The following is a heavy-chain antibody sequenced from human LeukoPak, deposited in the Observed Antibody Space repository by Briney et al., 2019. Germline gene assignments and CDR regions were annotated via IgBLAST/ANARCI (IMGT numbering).Heavy chain of an antibody. CDR2: IYHSGST. CDR1: GGSISSSNW. CDR3: ARGGGVTYYDSTGYLWYFDY. Sequence: SETLSLTCAVSGGSISSSNWWSWVRQPPGKGLEWIGEIYHSGSTNYNPSLKSRVTISVDKSKNQFSLKLSSVTAADTAVYYCARGGGVTYYDSTGYLWYFDYWGQGTPVTVSS. D-gene: IGHD3-22*01. J-gene: IGHJ4*02. V-gene: IGHV4-4*02.